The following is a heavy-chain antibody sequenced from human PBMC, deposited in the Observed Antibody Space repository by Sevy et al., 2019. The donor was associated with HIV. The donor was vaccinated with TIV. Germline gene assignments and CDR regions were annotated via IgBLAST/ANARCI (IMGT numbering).Heavy chain of an antibody. CDR3: ASSRTTSFGWD. CDR2: IRQDGSEK. D-gene: IGHD1-26*01. V-gene: IGHV3-7*01. Sequence: GGSLRLSCAASGFTFNNYWKSWVRQAPGKGLEWVANIRQDGSEKYYVESVKGRFTISRDNAKNSLFLQMNSLRAEDTAVYYCASSRTTSFGWDWGQGTLVTVSS. J-gene: IGHJ4*02. CDR1: GFTFNNYW.